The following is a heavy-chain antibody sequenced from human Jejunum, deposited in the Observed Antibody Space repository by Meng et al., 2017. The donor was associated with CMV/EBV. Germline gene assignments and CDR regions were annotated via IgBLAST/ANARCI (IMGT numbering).Heavy chain of an antibody. Sequence: GFTCGPYDVGLGPPVPGKGVGLVSGYWGSGGSTNEPDSVKGRFHISRDNSQNTLYLQMNSLRTEDTAKYFCSKSVNIGYRAAANDYWGQGTLVTVSS. V-gene: IGHV3-23*01. CDR1: GFTCGPYD. CDR2: YWGSGGST. J-gene: IGHJ4*02. D-gene: IGHD6-13*01. CDR3: SKSVNIGYRAAANDY.